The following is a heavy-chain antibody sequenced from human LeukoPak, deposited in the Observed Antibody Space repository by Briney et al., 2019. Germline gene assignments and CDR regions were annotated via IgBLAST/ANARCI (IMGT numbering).Heavy chain of an antibody. J-gene: IGHJ3*01. D-gene: IGHD6-25*01. CDR1: GFTFSNYG. V-gene: IGHV3-30*02. Sequence: GGSLRLSCVASGFTFSNYGIHWVRQAPGKGLEWVPFIRYDGSNKYYADSVRGRFSISRDNSKNTLYLQMNSLRAEDTAVYHCAKEYSSGWHDAFWVWGQRIMVSVSS. CDR3: AKEYSSGWHDAFWV. CDR2: IRYDGSNK.